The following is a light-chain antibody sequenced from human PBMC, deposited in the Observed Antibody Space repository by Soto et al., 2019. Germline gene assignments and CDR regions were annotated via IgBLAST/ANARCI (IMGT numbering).Light chain of an antibody. Sequence: DIQMPQSPSSLSASVGDRVAITCRASQTISSYLNWYQQKPGQAPKSLIYAASTLQSGVPSRFSGSGSGTDFTLTISNLQPEDFATYYCQQSYRTPLNFGGGTKV. CDR2: AAS. CDR1: QTISSY. V-gene: IGKV1-39*01. CDR3: QQSYRTPLN. J-gene: IGKJ4*01.